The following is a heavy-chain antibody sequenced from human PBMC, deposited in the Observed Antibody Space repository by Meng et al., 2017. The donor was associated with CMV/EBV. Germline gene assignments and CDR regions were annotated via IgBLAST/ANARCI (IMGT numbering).Heavy chain of an antibody. CDR3: TVRIAVAGTIDY. V-gene: IGHV3-73*01. CDR1: GFTFSGSA. CDR2: IRSKANSYAT. J-gene: IGHJ4*02. D-gene: IGHD6-19*01. Sequence: GGSLRLSCAASGFTFSGSAMHWVRQASGKGLEWVGRIRSKANSYATAYAASVTGRFTISRDDSKNTAYLQMNSLKTEDTAVYYCTVRIAVAGTIDYWGQGTLVTVSS.